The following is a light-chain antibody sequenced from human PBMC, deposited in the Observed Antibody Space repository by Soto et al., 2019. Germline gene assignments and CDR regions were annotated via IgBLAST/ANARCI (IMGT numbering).Light chain of an antibody. CDR2: AAS. Sequence: DIQMTQSPSSLSASVGDRVTITCRARQSISSYLNWYQQKPGKAPKLLIYAASSLQSGVPSRFSGSGSGTGFALTISSLQPEDFATYYCQLSYRTPYPFGQPTKLEIK. CDR1: QSISSY. CDR3: QLSYRTPYP. J-gene: IGKJ2*01. V-gene: IGKV1-39*01.